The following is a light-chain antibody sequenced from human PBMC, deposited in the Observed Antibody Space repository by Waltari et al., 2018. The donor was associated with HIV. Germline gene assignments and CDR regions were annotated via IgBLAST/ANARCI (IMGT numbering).Light chain of an antibody. J-gene: IGLJ2*01. V-gene: IGLV1-44*01. CDR2: GKK. Sequence: QSVLTQPPSASGTPEQRVTISCSGSTSNIGRNTVTWFQQFPGTAPKVLIFGKKQRPSGGPARFSGSKSGTSASLAISGLQSEDEADYYWASWDDSLNGPVFGGGTKLTVV. CDR1: TSNIGRNT. CDR3: ASWDDSLNGPV.